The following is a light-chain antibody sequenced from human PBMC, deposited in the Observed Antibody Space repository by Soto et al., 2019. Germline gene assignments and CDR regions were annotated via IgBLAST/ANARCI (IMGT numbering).Light chain of an antibody. J-gene: IGLJ2*01. Sequence: QSALTQPPSASGSPGQSVTISCTGTSIDVGGYNYVSWYQQHQGKAPKLMIYEVSQRPSGVPDRFSGSKSGNTASLTVSGLQAEDEADYYCSSYAGRNNLVFGGGTKVTVL. CDR2: EVS. CDR1: SIDVGGYNY. CDR3: SSYAGRNNLV. V-gene: IGLV2-8*01.